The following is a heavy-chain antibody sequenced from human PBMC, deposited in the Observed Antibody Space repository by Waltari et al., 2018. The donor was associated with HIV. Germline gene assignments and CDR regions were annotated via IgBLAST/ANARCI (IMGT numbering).Heavy chain of an antibody. CDR1: GITFKNAR. Sequence: VQLVESGGALVTPGGSLKISCVLSGITFKNARLSWVRQAPGKGLQWRGTIRSKTDGVATDYAAPLSGRFAISTDDFNNTMFLEMKTLKVDDTAVYYCTTFEMGTTRNFWGQGTLVTVSS. V-gene: IGHV3-15*02. D-gene: IGHD1-26*01. CDR2: IRSKTDGVAT. CDR3: TTFEMGTTRNF. J-gene: IGHJ4*02.